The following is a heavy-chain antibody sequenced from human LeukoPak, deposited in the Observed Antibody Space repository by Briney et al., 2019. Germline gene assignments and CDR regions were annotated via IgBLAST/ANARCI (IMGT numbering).Heavy chain of an antibody. V-gene: IGHV3-74*03. J-gene: IGHJ4*02. CDR1: GFTFSSAW. D-gene: IGHD4/OR15-4a*01. CDR2: ITDDATT. Sequence: GGPLRLSCAASGFTFSSAWIHWVRQAPGTGLVWVSRITDDATTTYADSVRGRFTISRDNAKNILYLQMNSLRAEDTAVYYCVRDMVRPPYWGQGTLVTVSS. CDR3: VRDMVRPPY.